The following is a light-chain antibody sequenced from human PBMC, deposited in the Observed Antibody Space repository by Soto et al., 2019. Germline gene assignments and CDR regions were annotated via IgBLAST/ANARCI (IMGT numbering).Light chain of an antibody. J-gene: IGLJ1*01. CDR2: DVH. CDR1: SSDIGSYDF. Sequence: QSALTQPRSVSGSPGQSVTISCTGTSSDIGSYDFVSWYQQHPGKAPRLLLYDVHKRPSGVPDRFSGSKSGNTASLTISGLQAEDEADYYCCSYAGSYNYVFASGTKVTVL. CDR3: CSYAGSYNYV. V-gene: IGLV2-11*01.